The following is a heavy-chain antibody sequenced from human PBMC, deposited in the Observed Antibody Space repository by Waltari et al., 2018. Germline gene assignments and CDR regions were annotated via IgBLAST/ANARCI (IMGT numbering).Heavy chain of an antibody. CDR1: GGSISSSSYY. Sequence: QLQLQESGPGLVKPSETLYLTCTVSGGSISSSSYYWGWIRQPPGKGLEWIGSIYYSGSTYYNPSLKSRVTISVDTSKNQFSLKLSSVTAADTAVYYCARAIKTTRFDYWGQGTLVTVSS. D-gene: IGHD4-17*01. CDR3: ARAIKTTRFDY. V-gene: IGHV4-39*01. CDR2: IYYSGST. J-gene: IGHJ4*02.